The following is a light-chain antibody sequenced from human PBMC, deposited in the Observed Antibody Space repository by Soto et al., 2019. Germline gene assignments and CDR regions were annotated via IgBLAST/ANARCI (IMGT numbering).Light chain of an antibody. CDR1: SSNIGSNY. CDR2: RND. CDR3: QSYDSSLSGYV. Sequence: QLVLTQPPSASGTPGQRVTISCSGSSSNIGSNYVYWYRQLPGTAPNVLIYRNDERPSGVPDRFSGSKSGSSASLAISGLQAEDEADYYCQSYDSSLSGYVFGTGTKLTVL. V-gene: IGLV1-47*01. J-gene: IGLJ1*01.